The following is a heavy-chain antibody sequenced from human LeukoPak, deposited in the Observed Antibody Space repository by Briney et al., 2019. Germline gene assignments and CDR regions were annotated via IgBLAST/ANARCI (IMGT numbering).Heavy chain of an antibody. CDR1: GGTFSSYA. V-gene: IGHV1-69*04. D-gene: IGHD6-19*01. J-gene: IGHJ6*02. CDR2: IIPILGIA. CDR3: ASSIAVGGTHYYYGMDV. Sequence: ASVTVSCKASGGTFSSYAISWVRQAPGQGLEWMGRIIPILGIANYAQKFQGRATITADKSTSTVHMELSRLRSEDKAVYYCASSIAVGGTHYYYGMDVWGQGTTVTVSS.